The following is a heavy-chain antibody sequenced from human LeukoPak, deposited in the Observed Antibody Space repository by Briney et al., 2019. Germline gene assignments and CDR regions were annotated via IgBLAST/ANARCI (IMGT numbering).Heavy chain of an antibody. J-gene: IGHJ4*02. Sequence: PGGSLRLSCAASGFTFSSYGMHWVRQAPGKGLEWVAVISYDGSNKYYADSVKGRFTISRDNSKNTLYLQMNSLRAEDTAVYYCACYGSGSWGQGTLVTVSS. V-gene: IGHV3-30*03. D-gene: IGHD3-10*01. CDR1: GFTFSSYG. CDR2: ISYDGSNK. CDR3: ACYGSGS.